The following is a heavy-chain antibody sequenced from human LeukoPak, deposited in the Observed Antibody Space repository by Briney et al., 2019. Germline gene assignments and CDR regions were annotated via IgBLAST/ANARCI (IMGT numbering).Heavy chain of an antibody. CDR3: ARRLTQYDCFDP. D-gene: IGHD2-2*01. V-gene: IGHV4-34*01. Sequence: SETLSLTCAVYGGSFSGYYWSWIRQPPGKGLEWIGEINHSGSTNYNPSLKSRVTISVDTSKNQCSLKLSSVTPEETAVYYCARRLTQYDCFDPWGQGILVTVSS. CDR2: INHSGST. CDR1: GGSFSGYY. J-gene: IGHJ5*02.